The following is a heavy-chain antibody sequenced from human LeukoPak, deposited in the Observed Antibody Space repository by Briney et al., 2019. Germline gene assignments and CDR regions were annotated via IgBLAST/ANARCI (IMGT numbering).Heavy chain of an antibody. CDR1: GGSISSSSYY. D-gene: IGHD3-22*01. Sequence: SETLSLTCTVSGGSISSSSYYWGWIRQPPGKGLEWIGSIYYSGSTYYNPSLKSRVTISVDTSKNQFSLKLSSVTAADTAVYYCARLGSTGYYDSSDSRRAALDYWGQGTLVTVSS. CDR3: ARLGSTGYYDSSDSRRAALDY. V-gene: IGHV4-39*01. CDR2: IYYSGST. J-gene: IGHJ4*02.